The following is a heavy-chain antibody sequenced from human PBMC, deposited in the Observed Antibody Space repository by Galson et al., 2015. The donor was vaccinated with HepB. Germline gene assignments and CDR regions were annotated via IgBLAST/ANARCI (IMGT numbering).Heavy chain of an antibody. CDR1: GGSIRGYY. CDR3: ARISRTNFLFFDS. J-gene: IGHJ4*02. CDR2: VHYSGWDA. Sequence: ETLSLTCTVSGGSIRGYYWSWMRQPPGKRPEWVAYVHYSGWDANYNPSVKSRATISVGTSRNQFSLRLTSVTPADTAVYYCARISRTNFLFFDSWGQGSLVTVSS. D-gene: IGHD2/OR15-2a*01. V-gene: IGHV4-59*01.